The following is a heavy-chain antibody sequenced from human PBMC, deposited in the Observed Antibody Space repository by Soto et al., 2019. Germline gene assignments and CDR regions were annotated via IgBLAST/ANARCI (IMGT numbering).Heavy chain of an antibody. D-gene: IGHD6-6*01. V-gene: IGHV3-9*01. CDR3: AKDIEYSSSSVIEY. Sequence: GGSLRLSCAASGFTFDDYAMHWVRQAPGKGLEWVSGISWNSGSIGYADSVKGRFTISRDNAKNSLYLQMNSLRAEDTALYYCAKDIEYSSSSVIEYGGQGT. CDR1: GFTFDDYA. J-gene: IGHJ4*02. CDR2: ISWNSGSI.